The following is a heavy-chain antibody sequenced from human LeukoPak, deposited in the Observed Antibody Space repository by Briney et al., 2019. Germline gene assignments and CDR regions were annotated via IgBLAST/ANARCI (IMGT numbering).Heavy chain of an antibody. CDR2: IYSGGST. V-gene: IGHV3-53*01. Sequence: GGSLRLSCAASGFTVSSNYMSWVRQAPGKGLEWVSVIYSGGSTHYADSARGRFTISRDNSKNTFYLQMNSLRAEDTAVYYCARGVSYGSGSYIGDPWGQGTLVTVSS. CDR1: GFTVSSNY. CDR3: ARGVSYGSGSYIGDP. J-gene: IGHJ5*02. D-gene: IGHD3-10*01.